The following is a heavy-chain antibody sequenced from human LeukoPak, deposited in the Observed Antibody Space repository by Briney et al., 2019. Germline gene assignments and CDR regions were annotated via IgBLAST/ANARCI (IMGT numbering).Heavy chain of an antibody. CDR3: AKEGCGGDCYISIDY. V-gene: IGHV3-23*01. CDR1: GFTFSSYA. D-gene: IGHD2-21*02. Sequence: SGGSLRLSCAASGFTFSSYAMSWVRQAPGKGLEWVSAISGSGGSTYYADSVKGRFTISRDNSKNTLYLQMNSLRAEDTAVYYCAKEGCGGDCYISIDYWGQGTLVTVSS. CDR2: ISGSGGST. J-gene: IGHJ4*02.